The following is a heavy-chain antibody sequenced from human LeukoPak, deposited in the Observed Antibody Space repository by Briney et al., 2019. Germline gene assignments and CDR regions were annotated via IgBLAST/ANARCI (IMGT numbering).Heavy chain of an antibody. CDR2: INNSGST. D-gene: IGHD2-2*01. V-gene: IGHV4-34*01. CDR1: GGSFSGYY. CDR3: ARALGYCSSTSCQNWFDA. J-gene: IGHJ5*02. Sequence: PSETLSLTCAVDGGSFSGYYWSWIRQPPGKGLEWIGEINNSGSTNYNPSLKSRVTISVDTSKNQFSLKLSSVTAADTAVYYCARALGYCSSTSCQNWFDAWGQGTLVTVSS.